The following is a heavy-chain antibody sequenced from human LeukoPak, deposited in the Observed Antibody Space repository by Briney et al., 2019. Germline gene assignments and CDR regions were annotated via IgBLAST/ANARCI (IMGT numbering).Heavy chain of an antibody. V-gene: IGHV4-4*07. J-gene: IGHJ3*02. Sequence: MPSQTLSLSCIGSDGRSSRYEWRSLRQPARKGLEWIGRIYTSGSTNYNPSLKSRVTMSVDTSKNQFSLKLSSVTAADTAVYYCARGRADAFDIWGQGTMVTVSS. CDR2: IYTSGST. CDR1: DGRSSRYE. CDR3: ARGRADAFDI.